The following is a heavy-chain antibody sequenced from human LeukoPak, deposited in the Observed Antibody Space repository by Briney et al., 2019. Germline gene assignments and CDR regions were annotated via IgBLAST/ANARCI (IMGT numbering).Heavy chain of an antibody. D-gene: IGHD3-22*01. CDR3: ARESSGYYYPALDY. V-gene: IGHV3-21*01. CDR1: GFTFSSYS. CDR2: ISSSSSYI. J-gene: IGHJ4*02. Sequence: GGSLRLSCAASGFTFSSYSMNWVRQAPGKGLEWVSSISSSSSYIYYADSVKGRFTISRDNAKNSLYLRMNSLRAEDTAVYYCARESSGYYYPALDYWGQGTLVTVSS.